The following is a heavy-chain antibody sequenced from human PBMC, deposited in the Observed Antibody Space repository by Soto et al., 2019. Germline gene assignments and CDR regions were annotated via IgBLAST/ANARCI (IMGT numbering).Heavy chain of an antibody. CDR2: ISSSSSSI. V-gene: IGHV3-48*02. J-gene: IGHJ4*02. CDR3: VRDEGSSWYDDQIY. Sequence: PGGSLRLSCVASGFTFSRYSMNWVRQAPGKGLEWVSHISSSSSSINYADSVKGRFIISRDNAKNSLYLQMNSLRDEDTAVYYCVRDEGSSWYDDQIYWGQGALVTVSS. D-gene: IGHD6-13*01. CDR1: GFTFSRYS.